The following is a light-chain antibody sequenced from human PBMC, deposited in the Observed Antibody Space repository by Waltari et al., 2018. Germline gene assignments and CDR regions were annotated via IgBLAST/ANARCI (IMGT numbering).Light chain of an antibody. Sequence: IVMTQSPATLSVSPGERATLSCRASQSISTRLAWYQQKPGQAPRLPIHGASTRATGIPATFSGSGSGTDLTLTISSLQSEDFAVYYCQQYNDWPLTVGGGTKVEIK. J-gene: IGKJ4*01. CDR2: GAS. CDR3: QQYNDWPLT. V-gene: IGKV3-15*01. CDR1: QSISTR.